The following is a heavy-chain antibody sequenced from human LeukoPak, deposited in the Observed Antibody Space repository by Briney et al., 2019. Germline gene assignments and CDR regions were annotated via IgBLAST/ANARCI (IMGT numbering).Heavy chain of an antibody. CDR2: INHSGST. Sequence: SETLSLTCAVYGGSFSGYYWSWIRQPPGKGLEWIGEINHSGSTNYNPSLKSRVTISVDTSKNQFSLKVTSVTAADTAVYYCARQNGVGLFTLPGGQGTLVTVSS. V-gene: IGHV4-34*01. CDR1: GGSFSGYY. J-gene: IGHJ4*02. CDR3: ARQNGVGLFTLP. D-gene: IGHD2-8*01.